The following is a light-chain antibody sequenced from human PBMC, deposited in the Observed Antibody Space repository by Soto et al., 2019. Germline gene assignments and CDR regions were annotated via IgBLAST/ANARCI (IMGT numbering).Light chain of an antibody. CDR1: SSDVGGYNY. J-gene: IGLJ2*01. Sequence: QSALTQPASVSGSPGQSITISCTGTSSDVGGYNYVSWYQQHQGQAPKLMIYEVSNRPSGVSNRFSGSKSGNTAALTISGLQAEDEADYYCSSYTSSSTPYVVFGGGTKLTVL. CDR3: SSYTSSSTPYVV. V-gene: IGLV2-14*01. CDR2: EVS.